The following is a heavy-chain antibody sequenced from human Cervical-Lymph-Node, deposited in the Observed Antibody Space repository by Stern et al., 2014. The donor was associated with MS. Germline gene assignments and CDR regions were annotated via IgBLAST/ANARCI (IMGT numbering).Heavy chain of an antibody. D-gene: IGHD4-11*01. Sequence: QVQLVQSGAEVKKPGSSVKVSCKPSGDTFSNYALSWVRQAQGQGLEWVGGLIPFVGATRYGQKFQGRVTITPEESTGTAFMELSNLTSDDTAVYYCALRRSYYVYWGQGTLITVSS. V-gene: IGHV1-69*01. J-gene: IGHJ4*02. CDR1: GDTFSNYA. CDR2: LIPFVGAT. CDR3: ALRRSYYVY.